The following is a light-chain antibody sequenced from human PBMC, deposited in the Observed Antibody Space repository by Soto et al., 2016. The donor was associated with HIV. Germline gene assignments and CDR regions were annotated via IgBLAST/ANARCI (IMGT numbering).Light chain of an antibody. Sequence: YVLTQPPSSVSGPTERRPIFLWGTNIGSKVVYWYQQKSGQAPVLVVYDDSDRPSGITERFSGSNSGNTATLTISRVEAGDEADYYCQVWDTSSDVVFGGGTKLTVL. CDR3: QVWDTSSDVV. CDR2: DDS. CDR1: NIGSKV. J-gene: IGLJ2*01. V-gene: IGLV3-21*03.